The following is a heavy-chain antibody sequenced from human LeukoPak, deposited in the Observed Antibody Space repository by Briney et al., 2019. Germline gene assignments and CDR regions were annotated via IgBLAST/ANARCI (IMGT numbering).Heavy chain of an antibody. V-gene: IGHV4-31*03. CDR1: GGSISSGGYY. CDR3: ARDSAYKTGFFQH. CDR2: IYYSGST. J-gene: IGHJ1*01. D-gene: IGHD5-24*01. Sequence: SETLSLTCTVSGGSISSGGYYWSWIRQHPGKGLEWIGYIYYSGSTYYNPSLESRVTISVDTSKNQFSLKLSSVTAADTAVYYCARDSAYKTGFFQHWGQGTLVTVSS.